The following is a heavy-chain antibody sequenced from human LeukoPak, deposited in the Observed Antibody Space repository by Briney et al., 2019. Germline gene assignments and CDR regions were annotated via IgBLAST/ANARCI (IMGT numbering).Heavy chain of an antibody. J-gene: IGHJ2*01. CDR3: AAGRYYYDSSGPLLLGFDL. Sequence: ASVKVSCKASGFTFTSSAMQWVRQARGLRLEWIGWIVVGSGNTNYAQKFQEGVTITRDMSTSTAYMELSSLRSEDTAVYYCAAGRYYYDSSGPLLLGFDLWGRGTLVTVSS. CDR1: GFTFTSSA. V-gene: IGHV1-58*02. CDR2: IVVGSGNT. D-gene: IGHD3-22*01.